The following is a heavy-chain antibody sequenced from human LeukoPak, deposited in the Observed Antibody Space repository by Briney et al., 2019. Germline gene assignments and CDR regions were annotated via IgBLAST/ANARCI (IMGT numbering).Heavy chain of an antibody. J-gene: IGHJ1*01. V-gene: IGHV1-69*04. Sequence: SVKVSCKASGGTFSSYTISWVRQAPGQGLEWMGRIIPILGIANYAQKFQGRVTITADKSTSTAYMELSGLRSEDTAVYYCAREGRVVEMATGEYFQHWGQGTLVTVSS. CDR1: GGTFSSYT. CDR2: IIPILGIA. CDR3: AREGRVVEMATGEYFQH. D-gene: IGHD5-24*01.